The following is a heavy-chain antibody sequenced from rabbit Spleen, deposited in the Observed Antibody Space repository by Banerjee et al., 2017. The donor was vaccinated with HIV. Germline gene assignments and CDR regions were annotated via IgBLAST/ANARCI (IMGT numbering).Heavy chain of an antibody. D-gene: IGHD1-1*01. Sequence: QSLEESGGGLVQPEGSLTLTCTASGFTFSSSYYMCWVRQAPGKGLEWISCIAGSSSGFTYSASWAKGRFTISKTSSTTVTLQMTSLTAADTATYFCARDLTDVIGWNFGWWGQGTLVTVS. CDR3: ARDLTDVIGWNFGW. V-gene: IGHV1S40*01. CDR2: IAGSSSGFT. J-gene: IGHJ4*01. CDR1: GFTFSSSYY.